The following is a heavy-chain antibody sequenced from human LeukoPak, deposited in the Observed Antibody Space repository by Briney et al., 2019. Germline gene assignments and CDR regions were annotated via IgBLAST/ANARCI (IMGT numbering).Heavy chain of an antibody. D-gene: IGHD5-24*01. J-gene: IGHJ4*02. Sequence: GGSLRLSCAASGFTFSSYGMHWVRQAPGKGLEWVAVISYDGSNKYYADSVKGRFTISRDNSKNTLYLQMNSLRAEDTAVYYCARDMGDGYNWFDYWGQGTLVTVSS. CDR2: ISYDGSNK. V-gene: IGHV3-30*03. CDR3: ARDMGDGYNWFDY. CDR1: GFTFSSYG.